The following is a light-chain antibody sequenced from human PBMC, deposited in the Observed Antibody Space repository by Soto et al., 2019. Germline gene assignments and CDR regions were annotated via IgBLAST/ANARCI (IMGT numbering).Light chain of an antibody. CDR2: SAS. CDR3: QRTSSFPPYT. Sequence: DIQMTQSPSTLSASVGDRVTITCRASQSISRLLAWYQQKPGKAPKILIYSASTLQDGVPSRFSGSGYGTDFTLTITNLQPEDFATYFCQRTSSFPPYTFGQGTKLEI. J-gene: IGKJ2*01. V-gene: IGKV1-12*01. CDR1: QSISRL.